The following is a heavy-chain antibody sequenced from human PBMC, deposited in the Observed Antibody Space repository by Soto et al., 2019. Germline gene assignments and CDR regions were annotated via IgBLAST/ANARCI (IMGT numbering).Heavy chain of an antibody. D-gene: IGHD5-12*01. CDR1: GHSISSGYY. CDR2: VHHNGNT. CDR3: ARGADIMATTGDAFDI. Sequence: NPSETLSLTCAVSGHSISSGYYWGWIRQPPGKGLEWIGNVHHNGNTYYNPSLKSRVTISLRTSKNQFSLKLSSVTAADTAVYYCARGADIMATTGDAFDIWGQGTMVTVSS. J-gene: IGHJ3*02. V-gene: IGHV4-38-2*01.